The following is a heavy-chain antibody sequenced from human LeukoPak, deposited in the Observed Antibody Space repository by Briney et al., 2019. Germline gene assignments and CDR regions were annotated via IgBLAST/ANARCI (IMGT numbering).Heavy chain of an antibody. V-gene: IGHV3-23*01. CDR1: GFTFSSYA. D-gene: IGHD3-3*01. CDR3: ARETYYDFWSGYYPDYYYYGMDV. Sequence: GGSLRLSCAASGFTFSSYAMSWVRRAPGKGLEWVSAISGSGGSTYYADSVKGRFTISRDNSKNTLYLQMNSLRAEDTAVYYCARETYYDFWSGYYPDYYYYGMDVWGQGTTVTVSS. J-gene: IGHJ6*02. CDR2: ISGSGGST.